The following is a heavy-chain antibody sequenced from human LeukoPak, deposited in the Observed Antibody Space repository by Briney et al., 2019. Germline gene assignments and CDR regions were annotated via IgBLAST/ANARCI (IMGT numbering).Heavy chain of an antibody. CDR2: ISGSGGST. CDR3: AKDHRKAAAGTFDY. Sequence: GGSLRLSCAGSGFSFSRYLMAWVRQAPGKGLEWVSAISGSGGSTYYADSVKGRFTISRDNSKNTLYLQMNSLRAEDTAVYYCAKDHRKAAAGTFDYWGQGTLVTVSS. D-gene: IGHD6-13*01. J-gene: IGHJ4*02. V-gene: IGHV3-23*01. CDR1: GFSFSRYL.